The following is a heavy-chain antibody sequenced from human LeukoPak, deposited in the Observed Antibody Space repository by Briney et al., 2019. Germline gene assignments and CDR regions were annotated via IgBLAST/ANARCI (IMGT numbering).Heavy chain of an antibody. CDR1: GFTISSNY. Sequence: HPGGSLRLSCAASGFTISSNYMTWVRQAPGKGLEWVSVIYTGGNTNYGDSVKGRFTISRNNLKNTVYLQMNSLRAEDTAVYYCARFAAGGSYYYYMDVWGKGTTVTVSS. V-gene: IGHV3-53*01. CDR3: ARFAAGGSYYYYMDV. J-gene: IGHJ6*03. CDR2: IYTGGNT. D-gene: IGHD6-25*01.